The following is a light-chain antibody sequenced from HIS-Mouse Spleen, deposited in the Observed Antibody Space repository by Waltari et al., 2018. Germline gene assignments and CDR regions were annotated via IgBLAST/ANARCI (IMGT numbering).Light chain of an antibody. CDR1: QGISSS. CDR3: QQLNSYPPT. V-gene: IGKV1-9*01. J-gene: IGKJ1*01. Sequence: DIQLTQSPSFLSASVGDRVTITCRASQGISSSLPWYQQKPGKAPKLLIYAASTLQSGVPSRFSGSGSGTEFTLTISSLQPEDFATYYCQQLNSYPPTFGQGTKVEIK. CDR2: AAS.